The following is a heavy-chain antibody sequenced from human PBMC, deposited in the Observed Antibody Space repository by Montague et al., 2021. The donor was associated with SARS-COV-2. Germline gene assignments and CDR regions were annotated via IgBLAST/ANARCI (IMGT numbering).Heavy chain of an antibody. CDR2: ITDSGTNK. V-gene: IGHV3-30*04. Sequence: SLRLSCAASGFIFSNYALHWVRQAPGKGLEWVASITDSGTNKYYADSVKGRFTISRDNSKNTLYLQMNNLRAEDTALYYCARGRGVSGDGGQFDPWGQGTLVTVSS. CDR3: ARGRGVSGDGGQFDP. CDR1: GFIFSNYA. J-gene: IGHJ5*02. D-gene: IGHD2-15*01.